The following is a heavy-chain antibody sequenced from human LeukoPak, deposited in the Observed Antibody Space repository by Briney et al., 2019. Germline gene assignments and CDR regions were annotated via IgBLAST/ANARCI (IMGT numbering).Heavy chain of an antibody. D-gene: IGHD3-22*01. V-gene: IGHV4-34*09. J-gene: IGHJ3*02. CDR3: ARVQRNYDSSGYYYDAFDI. CDR1: GEPFSGYY. Sequence: PSETLSLTCRVSGEPFSGYYWSWIRQPPGKGLELIGEINRGGNTDYNPSLKSRVTISVDTSKNQFSLKLGSVTAADTAVYHCARVQRNYDSSGYYYDAFDIWGQGTMVTVSS. CDR2: INRGGNT.